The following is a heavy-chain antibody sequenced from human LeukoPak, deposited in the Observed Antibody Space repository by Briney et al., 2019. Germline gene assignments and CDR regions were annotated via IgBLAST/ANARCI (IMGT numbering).Heavy chain of an antibody. V-gene: IGHV1-18*01. CDR1: GYTFTSYG. J-gene: IGHJ4*02. CDR2: ISAYNGST. CDR3: ARDRGDYYVSGSPYFDY. Sequence: GAPVKVSCKASGYTFTSYGISWVRQAPGQGLEWMGWISAYNGSTNYAQKLQGRVTMTTDTSTSTAYMELRSLRSDDTAVYYCARDRGDYYVSGSPYFDYWGQGTLVTVSS. D-gene: IGHD3-10*01.